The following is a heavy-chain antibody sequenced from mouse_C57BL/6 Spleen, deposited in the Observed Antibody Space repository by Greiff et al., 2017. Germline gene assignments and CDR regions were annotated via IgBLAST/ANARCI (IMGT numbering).Heavy chain of an antibody. CDR3: ARKEFAY. V-gene: IGHV1-81*01. J-gene: IGHJ3*01. CDR2: IYPRRGNT. Sequence: QVQLQQSGAELARPGASVKLSCKASGYTFTSYGISWVKQRTGQGLEWIGDIYPRRGNTYYNEKFKGKATLTADKSSSTAYMELRSLTSEDSAVYFCARKEFAYWGQGTLVTVSA. CDR1: GYTFTSYG.